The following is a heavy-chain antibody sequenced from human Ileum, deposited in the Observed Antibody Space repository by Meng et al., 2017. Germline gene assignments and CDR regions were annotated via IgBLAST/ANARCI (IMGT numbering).Heavy chain of an antibody. CDR3: ARGSRYYGSGSYYYYGMDV. V-gene: IGHV4-61*01. CDR1: GDSVSSGSSY. D-gene: IGHD3-10*01. CDR2: IYYSGST. Sequence: SETLSLTCTVSGDSVSSGSSYWSWIRQPPGKALEWIGYIYYSGSTNYNPSLKSRVTISVDTSKNQFSLKLSSVTAADTAVYYCARGSRYYGSGSYYYYGMDVWGQGTTVTVSS. J-gene: IGHJ6*02.